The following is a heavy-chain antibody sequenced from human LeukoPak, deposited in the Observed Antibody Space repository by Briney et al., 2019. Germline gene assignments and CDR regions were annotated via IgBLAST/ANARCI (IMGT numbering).Heavy chain of an antibody. Sequence: ASVKVSCKASGYTFTGYYMHWVRQAPGQGLEWMGWINPNSGGTNYAQKFQGRVTMTRDTSISTAYMELSRLRSDDTAVYYCAREYYYGSGSYQINWFDPWGQGTLVTVSS. CDR3: AREYYYGSGSYQINWFDP. CDR2: INPNSGGT. D-gene: IGHD3-10*01. V-gene: IGHV1-2*02. J-gene: IGHJ5*02. CDR1: GYTFTGYY.